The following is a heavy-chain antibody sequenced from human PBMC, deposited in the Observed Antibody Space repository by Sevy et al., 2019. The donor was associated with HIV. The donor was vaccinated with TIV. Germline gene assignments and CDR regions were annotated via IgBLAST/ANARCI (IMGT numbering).Heavy chain of an antibody. Sequence: GGSLRLSCTASGFTLSDYYMSWIRQAPGKGLQWISYISGSDDSGGDDTIYYVDSVKGRFTISRDNAKNSLYLQMSSLRADDTAVYYCARDHVKDGKGGDYYYHAMDVWGRGTTVTVSS. J-gene: IGHJ6*02. V-gene: IGHV3-11*01. CDR2: ISGSDDSGGDDTI. D-gene: IGHD3-16*01. CDR1: GFTLSDYY. CDR3: ARDHVKDGKGGDYYYHAMDV.